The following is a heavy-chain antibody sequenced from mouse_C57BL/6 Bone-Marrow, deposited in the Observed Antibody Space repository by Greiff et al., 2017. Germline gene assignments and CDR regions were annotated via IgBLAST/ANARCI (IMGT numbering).Heavy chain of an antibody. CDR2: IDPSDSYT. V-gene: IGHV1-69*01. D-gene: IGHD1-1*01. CDR1: GYTFTSYW. Sequence: VQLQQPGAELVMPGASVKLSCKASGYTFTSYWMHWVKQRPGQGLEWIGEIDPSDSYTNYNQKFKGKSTLTVDKSSSTAYMQLSSLTSESSAVYYCARYDYYGSSYKDYAMDYGGQGTAVTVSS. J-gene: IGHJ4*01. CDR3: ARYDYYGSSYKDYAMDY.